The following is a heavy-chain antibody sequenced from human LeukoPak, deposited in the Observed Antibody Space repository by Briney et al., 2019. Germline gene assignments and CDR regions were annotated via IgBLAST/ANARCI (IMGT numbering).Heavy chain of an antibody. D-gene: IGHD1-26*01. CDR1: GYTFTGYY. CDR3: ARDATSGSYFYYFDY. CDR2: INPNSGGT. V-gene: IGHV1-2*02. Sequence: EASVKVSCKASGYTFTGYYMHWVRQAPGQGLEWMGWINPNSGGTNYAQKFQGRVTMTRDTSISTAYMELSRLRSDDTAGYYCARDATSGSYFYYFDYWGQGTLVTVSS. J-gene: IGHJ4*02.